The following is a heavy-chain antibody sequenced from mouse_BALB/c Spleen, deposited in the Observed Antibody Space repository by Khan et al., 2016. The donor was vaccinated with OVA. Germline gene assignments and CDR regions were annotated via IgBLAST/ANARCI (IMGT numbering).Heavy chain of an antibody. Sequence: VRLQQSGPDLVKPGASVKISCKASGYSFTLYYMSWVKQSHGKSLEWIGRVNPNTNNINSNQAFKGKAILTVDTSSNTAYMELRSLTSEDSAVYCCARGYDFFAYWGQGTLVTVAA. CDR3: ARGYDFFAY. J-gene: IGHJ3*01. V-gene: IGHV1-26*01. CDR1: GYSFTLYY. CDR2: VNPNTNNI. D-gene: IGHD2-14*01.